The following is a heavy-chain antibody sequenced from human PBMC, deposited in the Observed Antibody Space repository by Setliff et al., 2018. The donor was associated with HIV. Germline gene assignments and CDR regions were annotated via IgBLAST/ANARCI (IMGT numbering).Heavy chain of an antibody. CDR2: INHSGRT. CDR1: GGSFSDSY. J-gene: IGHJ4*02. Sequence: SETLSLTCAVYGGSFSDSYWSWIRQSPGKGLEWIGEINHSGRTNYNPSLKSRVTISVDTSKTQFSLKLSSVTAADTAVYYCARYSPRGYTLTGPYWGQGTLVTVSS. D-gene: IGHD6-25*01. CDR3: ARYSPRGYTLTGPY. V-gene: IGHV4-34*01.